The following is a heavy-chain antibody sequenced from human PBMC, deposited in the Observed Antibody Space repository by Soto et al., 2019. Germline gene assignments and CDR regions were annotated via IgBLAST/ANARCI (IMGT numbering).Heavy chain of an antibody. J-gene: IGHJ4*02. CDR3: AREKGYIGDYFDY. V-gene: IGHV1-18*01. D-gene: IGHD5-18*01. CDR2: FSAYNGNR. Sequence: ASVKVSCKASGYTFTSHGISWVRQAPGHGLEWMGWFSAYNGNRIYAQKFQGRVTLTTDTSTSTVYMELTSLRSDDTAVYYCAREKGYIGDYFDYWGQGTLVTVSS. CDR1: GYTFTSHG.